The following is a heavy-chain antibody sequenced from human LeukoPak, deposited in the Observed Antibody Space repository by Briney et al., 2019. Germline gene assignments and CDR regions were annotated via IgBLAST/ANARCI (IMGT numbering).Heavy chain of an antibody. Sequence: PSETLSLTCTVSDGSITNYDWSWVRQPPGKGLEWIGSIHHSGSTYYNPSLKSRVTISVDTSKTQFSLTLSSVTAADTAVYYCARDRFGMSATGTDFDFWGRGTLLTVSS. CDR2: IHHSGST. CDR1: DGSITNYD. CDR3: ARDRFGMSATGTDFDF. V-gene: IGHV4-59*12. J-gene: IGHJ4*02. D-gene: IGHD1-14*01.